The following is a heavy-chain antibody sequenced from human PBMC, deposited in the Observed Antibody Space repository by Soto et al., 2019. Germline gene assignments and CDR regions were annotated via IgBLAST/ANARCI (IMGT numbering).Heavy chain of an antibody. D-gene: IGHD3-3*01. CDR3: ARGIETAGYDFWSGYRRLDYYYYGMDV. J-gene: IGHJ6*02. Sequence: PSDTLSLTCTVSGGSISSYYWSWIRQPPGKGLEWIGYIYYSGSTNYNPSLKSRVTISVDTSKNQFSLKLSSVTAADTAVYYCARGIETAGYDFWSGYRRLDYYYYGMDVWGQGTTVTVSS. CDR2: IYYSGST. CDR1: GGSISSYY. V-gene: IGHV4-59*07.